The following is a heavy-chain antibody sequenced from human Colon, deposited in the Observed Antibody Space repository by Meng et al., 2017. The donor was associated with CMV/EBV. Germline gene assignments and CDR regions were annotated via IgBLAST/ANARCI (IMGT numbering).Heavy chain of an antibody. CDR1: GFMFTKYG. J-gene: IGHJ4*02. CDR3: AKDPSWELPGTYFHY. Sequence: SGFMFTKYGMHWVHQAPGKGLEWVAFLRYDGSNGYYADSVKGRFTISRDNSKSTLYLQLNSLRAEDTAMYYCAKDPSWELPGTYFHYWGQGTLVTVSS. V-gene: IGHV3-30*02. D-gene: IGHD1-26*01. CDR2: LRYDGSNG.